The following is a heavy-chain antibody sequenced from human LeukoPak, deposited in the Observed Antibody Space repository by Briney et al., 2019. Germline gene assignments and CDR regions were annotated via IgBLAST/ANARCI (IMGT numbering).Heavy chain of an antibody. CDR2: MSTDGRDK. D-gene: IGHD3-3*01. CDR1: GFTFSSHA. V-gene: IGHV3-30*18. J-gene: IGHJ3*02. Sequence: PGRSLRLSCAASGFTFSSHAMHWVRQAPGKGLEWVAVMSTDGRDKHHAGSVKGRFTISRDNSKNTLYLQMNSLRAEDTAVYYCAKDSAPSIFGVVNWAHDAFDIWGQGTMVTVSS. CDR3: AKDSAPSIFGVVNWAHDAFDI.